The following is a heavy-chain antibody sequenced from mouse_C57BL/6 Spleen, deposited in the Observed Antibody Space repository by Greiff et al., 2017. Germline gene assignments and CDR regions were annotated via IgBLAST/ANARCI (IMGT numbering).Heavy chain of an antibody. V-gene: IGHV5-4*01. Sequence: EVKLVESGGGLVKPGGSLKLSCAASGFTFSSYAMSWVRQTPEKRLEWVATISDGGSYTYYPDNVKGRFTISRDNAKNNLYLQMSQLKSEDTAMYYGAREGDGYQYYFDYWGQGTTLTVSS. CDR2: ISDGGSYT. D-gene: IGHD2-3*01. J-gene: IGHJ2*01. CDR1: GFTFSSYA. CDR3: AREGDGYQYYFDY.